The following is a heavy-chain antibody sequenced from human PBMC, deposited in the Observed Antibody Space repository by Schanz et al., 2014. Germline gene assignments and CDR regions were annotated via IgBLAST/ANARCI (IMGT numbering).Heavy chain of an antibody. J-gene: IGHJ6*02. CDR2: INPNTGGT. CDR3: ARVRSEDYGGMDV. CDR1: GYSIGGYY. Sequence: QEQLVQSGAELKTPGDSVKVSCKASGYSIGGYYMHWVRRAPGVGPEWMGRINPNTGGTQYAQKFQGRVPMTTAKSISTVYMELSRLRSDDTAVYYCARVRSEDYGGMDVWGQGTTVTVSS. V-gene: IGHV1-2*06.